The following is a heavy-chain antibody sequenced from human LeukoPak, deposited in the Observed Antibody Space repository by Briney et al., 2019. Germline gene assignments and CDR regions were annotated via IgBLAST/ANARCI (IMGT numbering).Heavy chain of an antibody. CDR3: ARDRGIAAAGTHFQH. Sequence: SETLSLTCTVSGGPISSSSYYWGWIRQPPGKGLEWIGSIYYSGSTYYNPSLKSRVTISVDTSKNQFSLKLSSVTAADTAVYYCARDRGIAAAGTHFQHWGQGTLVTVSS. J-gene: IGHJ1*01. CDR2: IYYSGST. D-gene: IGHD6-13*01. CDR1: GGPISSSSYY. V-gene: IGHV4-39*07.